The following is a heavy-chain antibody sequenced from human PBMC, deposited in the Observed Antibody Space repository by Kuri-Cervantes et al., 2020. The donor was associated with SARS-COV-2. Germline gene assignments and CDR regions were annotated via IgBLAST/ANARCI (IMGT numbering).Heavy chain of an antibody. V-gene: IGHV2-70*11. D-gene: IGHD3-3*01. Sequence: SGPTLVKPTQTLTLTCTFSGFSLSTSGMCVSWIRQPPGKALEWLARIDWDDDKYYSTSLKTRLTISKDTSKNQVVLTMTNMDPVDTATYYCARITADFWSGYYFDYWGQGTLVTVSS. J-gene: IGHJ4*02. CDR3: ARITADFWSGYYFDY. CDR1: GFSLSTSGMC. CDR2: IDWDDDK.